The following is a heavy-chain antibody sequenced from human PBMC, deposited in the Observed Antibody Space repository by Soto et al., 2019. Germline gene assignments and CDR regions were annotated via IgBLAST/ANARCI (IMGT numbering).Heavy chain of an antibody. D-gene: IGHD3-22*01. CDR2: ISSSGGNT. CDR3: VKPTGYYSASTTYYSV. J-gene: IGHJ4*02. CDR1: GFPFNIYG. V-gene: IGHV3-64D*06. Sequence: GGSLRLSCSASGFPFNIYGVHWVRQAPGKGLQYVSAISSSGGNTYYADSMKCRFAISRDNSKNTLYLQMSSLRSEDTAVYYCVKPTGYYSASTTYYSVWGRGTLVTVSS.